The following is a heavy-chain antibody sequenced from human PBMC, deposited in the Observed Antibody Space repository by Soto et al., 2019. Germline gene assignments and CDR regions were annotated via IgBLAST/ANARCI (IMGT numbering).Heavy chain of an antibody. CDR3: ARHLGDDYVDPYHFDY. D-gene: IGHD2-21*02. J-gene: IGHJ4*02. CDR2: VSYSGST. CDR1: SGSISSRSYF. V-gene: IGHV4-39*01. Sequence: TETLSLTCTVSSGSISSRSYFWGWIRQPPGKGLEWVGTVSYSGSTYYNPSLKSRVTMSVDTSKKQFSLKLSSLTAADTAVYYCARHLGDDYVDPYHFDYWGQGTLVTV.